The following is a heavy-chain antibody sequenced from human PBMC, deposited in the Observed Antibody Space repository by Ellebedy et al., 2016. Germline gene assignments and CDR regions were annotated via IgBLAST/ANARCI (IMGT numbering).Heavy chain of an antibody. V-gene: IGHV3-7*01. CDR1: GFTFSSYA. CDR2: INLDGSET. CDR3: SRKRPSWFDP. Sequence: GESLKISXAASGFTFSSYAMSWVRQAPGKGLEWVANINLDGSETYYVDSVKGRFTISRDNAKNSLYLQMNSLRDEDTAVYYCSRKRPSWFDPWGQGTLVTVSS. J-gene: IGHJ5*02.